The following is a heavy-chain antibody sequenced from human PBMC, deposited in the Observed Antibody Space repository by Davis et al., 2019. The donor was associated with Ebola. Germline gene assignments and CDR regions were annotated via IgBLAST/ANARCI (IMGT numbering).Heavy chain of an antibody. CDR2: IYYSGST. D-gene: IGHD1-26*01. Sequence: MPSETLSLTCTVSGDSMSSYYWSWIRQPPGKGLEWIGYIYYSGSTNYNPSLKSRVTISVDTSKNQFSLKLTSVTAADTAVYYCARGDASNWWEHFFDYWGQGTLVTVSS. CDR1: GDSMSSYY. CDR3: ARGDASNWWEHFFDY. V-gene: IGHV4-59*12. J-gene: IGHJ4*02.